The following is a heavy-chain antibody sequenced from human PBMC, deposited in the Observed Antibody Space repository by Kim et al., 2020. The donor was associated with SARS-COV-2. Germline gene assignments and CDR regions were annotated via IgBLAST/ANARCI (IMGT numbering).Heavy chain of an antibody. CDR1: GFTFSSYA. D-gene: IGHD3-3*01. J-gene: IGHJ4*02. CDR2: ISGSGGST. Sequence: GGSLRLSCAASGFTFSSYAMSWVRQAPGKGLEWVSAISGSGGSTYYADSVKGRFTISRDNSKNTLYLQMNSLRAEDTAVYYCAKDSFPGFLEWLSIPYYFDYWGQGTLVTVSS. CDR3: AKDSFPGFLEWLSIPYYFDY. V-gene: IGHV3-23*01.